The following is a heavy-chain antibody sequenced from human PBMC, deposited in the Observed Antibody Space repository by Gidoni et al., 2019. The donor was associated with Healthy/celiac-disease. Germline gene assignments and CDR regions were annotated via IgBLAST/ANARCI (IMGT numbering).Heavy chain of an antibody. CDR1: GFTFSSYG. CDR3: ARALRGSPTYFDY. CDR2: IWYDGSNK. V-gene: IGHV3-33*01. J-gene: IGHJ4*02. Sequence: QVQLVESGGGVVKPGRSLRLPCAASGFTFSSYGMHWVRQAPGKGLEWVAVIWYDGSNKYYADSVKGRFTISRDNSKNTLYLQMNSLRAEDTAVYYCARALRGSPTYFDYWGQGTLVTVSS. D-gene: IGHD3-16*01.